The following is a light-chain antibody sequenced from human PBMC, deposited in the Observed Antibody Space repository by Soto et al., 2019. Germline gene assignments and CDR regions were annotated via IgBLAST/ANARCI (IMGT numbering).Light chain of an antibody. V-gene: IGKV3-15*01. CDR1: QSVTSN. Sequence: EIVMTQSPATLSVSPGDRATLSCRASQSVTSNLAWYQQKRGQAPSLLIYRATARATNTPGRFGGSGSGTEFTLTISRLQSEDFAIYYCQQYDDWPLTFGQGTKVEMK. J-gene: IGKJ1*01. CDR3: QQYDDWPLT. CDR2: RAT.